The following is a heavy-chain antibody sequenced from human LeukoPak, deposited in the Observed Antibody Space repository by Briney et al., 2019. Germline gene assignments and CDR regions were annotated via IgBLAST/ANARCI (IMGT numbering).Heavy chain of an antibody. CDR2: ISTSSSYI. J-gene: IGHJ4*02. D-gene: IGHD5-18*01. Sequence: GGSLRLSCTASGFTFSSYSMNWVRQAPGKGLEWVSSISTSSSYIYYADSVKGRFTISRDNAKNSLYLQMNSLRAEDTAVYYCATSPVYSYGHPYYFDYWGQGTLVTVSS. V-gene: IGHV3-21*01. CDR3: ATSPVYSYGHPYYFDY. CDR1: GFTFSSYS.